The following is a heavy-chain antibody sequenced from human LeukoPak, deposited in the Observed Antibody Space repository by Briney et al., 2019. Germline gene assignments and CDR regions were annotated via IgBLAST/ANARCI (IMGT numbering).Heavy chain of an antibody. CDR1: GGTFSSYA. V-gene: IGHV1-69*01. Sequence: SVKVSCKASGGTFSSYAISWVRQAPGQGLEWMGGIIPIFGTANYAQKFQGRVTITADESTSTAYMELSSLRSEDTAVYYCASGNYYDSSGYYPEDYWGQGTLVTVSS. CDR2: IIPIFGTA. J-gene: IGHJ4*02. D-gene: IGHD3-22*01. CDR3: ASGNYYDSSGYYPEDY.